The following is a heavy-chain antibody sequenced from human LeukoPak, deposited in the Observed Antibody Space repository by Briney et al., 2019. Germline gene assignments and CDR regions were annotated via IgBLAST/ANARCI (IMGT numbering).Heavy chain of an antibody. CDR3: ARDSRFGEYHFDY. Sequence: ASVKVSCKASGYTFTGYYMFWVRQAPGQGLEWMGWINPNSGGTNYAQKFQGRVTMTRGTSISTAYMELSRLRSDDTAVYYCARDSRFGEYHFDYWGQGTLVTVSS. CDR1: GYTFTGYY. V-gene: IGHV1-2*02. D-gene: IGHD3-10*01. J-gene: IGHJ4*02. CDR2: INPNSGGT.